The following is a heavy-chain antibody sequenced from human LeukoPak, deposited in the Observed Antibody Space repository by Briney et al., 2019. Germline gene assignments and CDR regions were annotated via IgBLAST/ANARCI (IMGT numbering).Heavy chain of an antibody. D-gene: IGHD4-23*01. V-gene: IGHV1-18*01. CDR2: ISNYNGQS. Sequence: GASVKVSCKASGYDFKTFHISWVRQAPGQGLEWMGRISNYNGQSHYAQSLQGRLTLTTDTSTDTAYMELRSLTSDDTAVYYCARIGVTRSSYYMDVWGKGTTVTVSS. CDR1: GYDFKTFH. J-gene: IGHJ6*03. CDR3: ARIGVTRSSYYMDV.